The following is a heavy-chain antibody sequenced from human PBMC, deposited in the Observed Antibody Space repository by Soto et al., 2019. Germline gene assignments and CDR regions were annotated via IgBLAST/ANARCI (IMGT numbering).Heavy chain of an antibody. CDR1: GFTFSDYY. CDR3: AGGGSSSGGRVY. D-gene: IGHD6-6*01. Sequence: QVQLVESGGGLVKPGGSLRLSCAASGFTFSDYYMSWIRQAPGKGLEWVSYISSSGSTIYYADSVKGRFAISRDNAKNARYRQMNRRTAEDTGVYYWAGGGSSSGGRVYWGQGAMVAVSS. CDR2: ISSSGSTI. J-gene: IGHJ4*02. V-gene: IGHV3-11*01.